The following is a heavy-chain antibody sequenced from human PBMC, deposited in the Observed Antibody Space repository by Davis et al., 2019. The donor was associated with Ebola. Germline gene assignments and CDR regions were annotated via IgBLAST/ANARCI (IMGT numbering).Heavy chain of an antibody. CDR3: AKDRTTVGFDY. V-gene: IGHV3-48*01. CDR2: ISSSSSTI. J-gene: IGHJ4*02. D-gene: IGHD4-23*01. Sequence: GGSLRLSCAASGFTFSTYSMNWVRQAPGKGLEWVSYISSSSSTIYYADSVKGRFTISRDNSKNTLYLQMNSLRAEDTAVYYCAKDRTTVGFDYWGQGTLVTVSS. CDR1: GFTFSTYS.